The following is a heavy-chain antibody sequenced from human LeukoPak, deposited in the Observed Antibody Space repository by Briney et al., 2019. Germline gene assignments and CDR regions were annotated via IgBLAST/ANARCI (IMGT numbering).Heavy chain of an antibody. D-gene: IGHD3-22*01. CDR3: AGRPGYYDSSGYPFDY. CDR2: ISYDGSNK. Sequence: GGSLRLSCAASGFTFSSYAMHCVRQAPGKGLEWVAVISYDGSNKYYADSVKGRFTISRDNSKNTLYPQMNSLRAEDTAVYYCAGRPGYYDSSGYPFDYWGQGTLVTVSS. J-gene: IGHJ4*02. CDR1: GFTFSSYA. V-gene: IGHV3-30-3*01.